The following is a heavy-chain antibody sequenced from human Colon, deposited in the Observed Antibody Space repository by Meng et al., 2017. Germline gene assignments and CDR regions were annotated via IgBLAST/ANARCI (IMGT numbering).Heavy chain of an antibody. CDR1: GASISSSNW. CDR3: ASGRKYCSSTSCYGQFDY. Sequence: QRQAAAPGQVKPSGTLSLTGAVSGASISSSNWWSWVRQPPGKGLEWIGEIYHSGSTNYNPSLKSRVTISVDKSKNQFSLKLSSVTAADTAVYYCASGRKYCSSTSCYGQFDYWGQGTLVTVSS. V-gene: IGHV4-4*02. J-gene: IGHJ4*02. CDR2: IYHSGST. D-gene: IGHD2-2*01.